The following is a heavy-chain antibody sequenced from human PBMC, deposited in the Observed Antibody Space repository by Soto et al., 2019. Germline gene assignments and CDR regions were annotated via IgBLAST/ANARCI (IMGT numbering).Heavy chain of an antibody. CDR3: ARDRLRYNWNDFPYYYHGMDV. CDR2: ISYDGSNK. Sequence: GGLRPSCAASGFPFSSYSLHWVRQAPGKGLGWGAVISYDGSNKYYADSVKGRFTISRDNSKNTLYLQMNSLRAEDTAVYYCARDRLRYNWNDFPYYYHGMDVWGQGTTVTVSS. D-gene: IGHD1-1*01. CDR1: GFPFSSYS. J-gene: IGHJ6*02. V-gene: IGHV3-30-3*01.